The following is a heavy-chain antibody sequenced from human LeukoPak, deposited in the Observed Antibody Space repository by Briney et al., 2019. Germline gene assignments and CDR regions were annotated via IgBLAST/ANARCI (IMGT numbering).Heavy chain of an antibody. CDR1: GGSISSYS. CDR3: ARHGGESIVALILHAFDI. CDR2: IYYGGRT. D-gene: IGHD5-12*01. V-gene: IGHV4-59*08. J-gene: IGHJ3*02. Sequence: SETLSLTYTVSGGSISSYSWSWIRQAPGKGLEWIGSIYYGGRTTYNPSLKSQVTMSVDTSKSQFSLRLTSVTAADTAVYYCARHGGESIVALILHAFDIWGQGTMVTVSS.